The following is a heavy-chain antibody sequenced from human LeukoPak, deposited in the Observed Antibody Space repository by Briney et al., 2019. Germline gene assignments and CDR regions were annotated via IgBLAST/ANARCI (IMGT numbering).Heavy chain of an antibody. V-gene: IGHV3-9*01. CDR1: GFTFDDYS. D-gene: IGHD5-12*01. CDR3: AKDRTYSAYAALDY. CDR2: ISWNSGSA. J-gene: IGHJ4*02. Sequence: GRSLRLSCAASGFTFDDYSMHWVRQAPGKCLEWVSGISWNSGSAGYADSVKGRFTISRDSAKNSLYLQMNSLRTEDTALYYCAKDRTYSAYAALDYWGQGTLVTVSS.